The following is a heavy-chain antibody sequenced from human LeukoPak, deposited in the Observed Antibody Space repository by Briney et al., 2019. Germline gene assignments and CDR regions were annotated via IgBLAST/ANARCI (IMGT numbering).Heavy chain of an antibody. CDR1: GGSFSGYY. Sequence: KSSETLSLTCAVYGGSFSGYYWSWIRQPPGKGLEWIGEINHSGSTNYNPSLKSRVTISVDTSKNQFSLKLSSVTAADTAVYYCARGAYDFWSGYYNPYYYGMDVWGQGTTATVSS. V-gene: IGHV4-34*01. J-gene: IGHJ6*01. CDR2: INHSGST. D-gene: IGHD3-3*01. CDR3: ARGAYDFWSGYYNPYYYGMDV.